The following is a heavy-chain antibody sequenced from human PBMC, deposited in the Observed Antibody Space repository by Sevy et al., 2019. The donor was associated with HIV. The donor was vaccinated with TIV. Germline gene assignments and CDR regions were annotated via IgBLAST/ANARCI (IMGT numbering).Heavy chain of an antibody. CDR3: AKGNSGSFDY. Sequence: GGSLRLSCAAPGFTFSSYGMNWVRQAPGKGLEWVSYIGSSSSTIYYAASVKGRFTISRDNAKNSVYLEMNSLGPEDTAIYYCAKGNSGSFDYWGQGTLVTVSS. D-gene: IGHD3-22*01. V-gene: IGHV3-48*04. J-gene: IGHJ4*02. CDR1: GFTFSSYG. CDR2: IGSSSSTI.